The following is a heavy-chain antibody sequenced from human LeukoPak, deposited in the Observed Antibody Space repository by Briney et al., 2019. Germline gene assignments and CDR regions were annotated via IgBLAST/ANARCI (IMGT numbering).Heavy chain of an antibody. CDR3: ARGIYSYGYSSYFDY. Sequence: ASVKVSCKASGYTFTGYYLHWVRQAPGQGLDWMGWINPNTGGTNYAQKFQGRVTMTRDTSISTAYMELSRLRSDDTAVYYCARGIYSYGYSSYFDYWGQGTLVTVSS. CDR1: GYTFTGYY. J-gene: IGHJ4*02. V-gene: IGHV1-2*02. D-gene: IGHD5-18*01. CDR2: INPNTGGT.